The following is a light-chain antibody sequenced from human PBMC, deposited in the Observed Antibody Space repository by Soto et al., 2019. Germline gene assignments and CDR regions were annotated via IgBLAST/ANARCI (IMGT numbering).Light chain of an antibody. CDR2: GAS. Sequence: EIVLTQSPGTLSLSPGERATLSCRASQSVSSTYLAWYQQKRGQAPRLLIYGASSRATGIPDRFSGSGSGTEFTLTVSRREPEDFAVYYCQHYGSLVLTFGGGTKVEIK. CDR3: QHYGSLVLT. CDR1: QSVSSTY. J-gene: IGKJ4*01. V-gene: IGKV3-20*01.